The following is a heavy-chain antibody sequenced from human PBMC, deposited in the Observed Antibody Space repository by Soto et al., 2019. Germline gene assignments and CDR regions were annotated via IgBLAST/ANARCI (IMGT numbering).Heavy chain of an antibody. CDR2: ISYDGGVK. CDR3: ARDSSRGTTTWGYFYSHGMEV. Sequence: QVQLVESGGGVAPSGRSLRLSCAASGFTFSDHDIHWVRQAPGKGLEWLAVISYDGGVKYYADSVKGRFTLSRDNIKNTLFMRMNRLIPEDTAIYYCARDSSRGTTTWGYFYSHGMEVWCQGTAVTVSS. V-gene: IGHV3-30*03. CDR1: GFTFSDHD. J-gene: IGHJ6*02. D-gene: IGHD1-1*01.